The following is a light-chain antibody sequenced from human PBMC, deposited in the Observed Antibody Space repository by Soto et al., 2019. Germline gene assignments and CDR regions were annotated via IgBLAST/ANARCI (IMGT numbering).Light chain of an antibody. CDR2: EVS. CDR3: SSYPSSSTPYV. J-gene: IGLJ1*01. Sequence: QSVLTQPASVSGSPGQSITISCTGTSSDVGGYTYVSWYQQHPGKAPEVMIYEVSNRPSGVSNRFSGSKSGNTASLTISGLQAEDEADYYCSSYPSSSTPYVFGTGTKVTVL. CDR1: SSDVGGYTY. V-gene: IGLV2-14*01.